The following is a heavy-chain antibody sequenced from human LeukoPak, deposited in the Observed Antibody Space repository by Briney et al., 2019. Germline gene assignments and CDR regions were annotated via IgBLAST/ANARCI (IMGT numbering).Heavy chain of an antibody. CDR1: GASISSYY. J-gene: IGHJ4*02. CDR2: IYYSGST. V-gene: IGHV4-59*01. Sequence: PSETLSLTCTVSGASISSYYWSWIRQPPGKGLEWIGYIYYSGSTNYNPSLKSRVTISVDTSKNQFSLKLSSVTAADTAVYYCARRKLGRSFDYWGQGTLVTVSS. D-gene: IGHD7-27*01. CDR3: ARRKLGRSFDY.